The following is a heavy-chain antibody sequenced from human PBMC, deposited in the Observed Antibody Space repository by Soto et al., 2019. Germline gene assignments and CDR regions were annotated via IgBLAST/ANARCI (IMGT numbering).Heavy chain of an antibody. J-gene: IGHJ6*02. V-gene: IGHV3-11*06. CDR2: ISSSSSYT. D-gene: IGHD6-19*01. CDR3: ARADGYSSGWYGSYYYYGMDV. CDR1: GFTFSDYY. Sequence: GGSLRLSCAASGFTFSDYYMSWIRQAPGKGLGWVSYISSSSSYTNYADSVKGRFTISRDNAKNSLYLQMNSLRAEDTAVYYCARADGYSSGWYGSYYYYGMDVRGQGTTVTVSS.